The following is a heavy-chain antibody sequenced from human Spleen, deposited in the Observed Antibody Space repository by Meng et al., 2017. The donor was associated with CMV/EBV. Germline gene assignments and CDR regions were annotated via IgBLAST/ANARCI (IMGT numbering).Heavy chain of an antibody. D-gene: IGHD4-11*01. CDR2: IIPVFHTP. J-gene: IGHJ6*02. Sequence: SVKVSCKASGGTFSTFAISWVRQAPGQGLEWVGGIIPVFHTPNYAQKFLGRVSMTTDESTNTAYMDLSSLTSEDTAVYYCARVMPPMSTLTSSYYSAMDVWGQGTTVTVSS. CDR1: GGTFSTFA. CDR3: ARVMPPMSTLTSSYYSAMDV. V-gene: IGHV1-69*05.